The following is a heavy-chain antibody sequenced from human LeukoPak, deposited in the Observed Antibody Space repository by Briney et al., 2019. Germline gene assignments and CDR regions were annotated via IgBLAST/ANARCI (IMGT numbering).Heavy chain of an antibody. J-gene: IGHJ5*02. CDR2: IKSKTDGGTT. V-gene: IGHV3-15*01. CDR1: GFTFSNAW. D-gene: IGHD2-2*01. CDR3: TRDRVEDCSSTSCLGEWFDP. Sequence: GGSLRLSCAASGFTFSNAWMSWVRQAPGKGLEWVGRIKSKTDGGTTDYAAPVKGRFTISRDDSKNTLYLQMNSLKTEDTAVYYCTRDRVEDCSSTSCLGEWFDPWGQGTLVTVSS.